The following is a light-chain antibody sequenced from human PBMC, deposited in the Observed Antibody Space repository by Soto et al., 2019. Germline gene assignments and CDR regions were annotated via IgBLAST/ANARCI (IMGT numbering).Light chain of an antibody. CDR2: DAS. J-gene: IGKJ1*01. CDR1: QSVSSY. V-gene: IGKV3-11*01. Sequence: EIVLTQSPGTLSLSPGERATLSCRASQSVSSYLAWYQQKPGQAPRLLIYDASNRATGIPARFSGSGSGTDFTLTISSLEPEDFAVYYCQQRSNLITFGQGTKVDIK. CDR3: QQRSNLIT.